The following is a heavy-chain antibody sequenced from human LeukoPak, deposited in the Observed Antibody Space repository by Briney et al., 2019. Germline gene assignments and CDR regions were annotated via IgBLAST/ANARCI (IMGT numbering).Heavy chain of an antibody. CDR3: ARDQRGSASFDY. CDR2: IIPIFGTA. J-gene: IGHJ4*02. V-gene: IGHV1-69*13. Sequence: SVKVSCKASGGTFSSYAISWVRQAPGQGLEWMGGIIPIFGTANYAQKFQGRVTIAADESTSTAYMELSSLRSEDTAVYYCARDQRGSASFDYWGQGTLVTVSS. D-gene: IGHD3-10*01. CDR1: GGTFSSYA.